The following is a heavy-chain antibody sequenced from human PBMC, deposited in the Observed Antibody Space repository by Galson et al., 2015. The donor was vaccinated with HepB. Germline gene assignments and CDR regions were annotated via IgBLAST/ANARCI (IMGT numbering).Heavy chain of an antibody. J-gene: IGHJ3*02. CDR1: GYTFIHYG. CDR3: AKELRIDAFDI. Sequence: SVKVSCKASGYTFIHYGINWLRQAPGQGLEWMGWINTNTGNPTSAQGFTGRFVFSLDTSVSTAYLQINSLKAEDTAIYYCAKELRIDAFDIWGRGTMVTVSS. D-gene: IGHD3-16*01. CDR2: INTNTGNP. V-gene: IGHV7-4-1*02.